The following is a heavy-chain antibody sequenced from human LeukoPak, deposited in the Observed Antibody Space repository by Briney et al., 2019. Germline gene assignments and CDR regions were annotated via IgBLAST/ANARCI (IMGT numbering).Heavy chain of an antibody. CDR1: GFTFSSYG. D-gene: IGHD5-18*01. CDR2: ISYDGSNK. Sequence: GGSLRPSCAASGFTFSSYGMHWVRQAPGKGLEWVAVISYDGSNKYYADSVKGRFTISRDNSKNTLYLQMNSLRSDDTAVYYCARDLYMGYSYGLSSWYFDLWGRGTLVTVSS. J-gene: IGHJ2*01. V-gene: IGHV3-30*03. CDR3: ARDLYMGYSYGLSSWYFDL.